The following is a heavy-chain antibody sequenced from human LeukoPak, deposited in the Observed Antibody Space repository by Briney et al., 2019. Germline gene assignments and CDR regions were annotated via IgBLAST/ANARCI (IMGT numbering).Heavy chain of an antibody. CDR3: VRDPISGHYEFDY. J-gene: IGHJ4*02. CDR1: GFTFSSYA. V-gene: IGHV3-30*04. Sequence: GGSLRLSCAASGFTFSSYAFHWVRRAPGKGLEWVAVISYDGSIKYYADSVKGRFTISRDNSKNTLFLEMNSLRAEDTAVYYCVRDPISGHYEFDYWGQGTLVTVSS. CDR2: ISYDGSIK. D-gene: IGHD2-21*02.